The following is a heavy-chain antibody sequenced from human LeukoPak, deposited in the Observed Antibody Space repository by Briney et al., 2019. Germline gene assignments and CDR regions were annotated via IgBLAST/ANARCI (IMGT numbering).Heavy chain of an antibody. J-gene: IGHJ6*02. V-gene: IGHV4-59*01. CDR2: IHYSGRP. CDR3: ARFGVDYDMDV. Sequence: SETLSLTCTVSGGSISSYYWSWIRQPPGKGLEWIGQIHYSGRPDYNPSLKSRVTISVDTSKNQLSLKVTSVTGADTAVYYCARFGVDYDMDVWGQGTTVTVSS. D-gene: IGHD3-16*01. CDR1: GGSISSYY.